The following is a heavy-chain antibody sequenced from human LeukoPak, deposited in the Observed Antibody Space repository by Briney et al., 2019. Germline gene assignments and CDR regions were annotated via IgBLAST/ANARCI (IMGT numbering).Heavy chain of an antibody. CDR2: FDPEDGET. CDR1: GYTLTELS. V-gene: IGHV1-24*01. J-gene: IGHJ1*01. CDR3: ATRPRGYSYGAKYFQH. D-gene: IGHD5-18*01. Sequence: ASVKVSCKVSGYTLTELSMHWVRQAPGKGLEWMGGFDPEDGETIYAQKFQGRVTMTEDTSTDTAYMELSSLRSEDTAVYYCATRPRGYSYGAKYFQHWGQGTPVTVSS.